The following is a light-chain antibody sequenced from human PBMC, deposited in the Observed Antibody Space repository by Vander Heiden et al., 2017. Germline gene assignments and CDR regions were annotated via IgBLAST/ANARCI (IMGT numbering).Light chain of an antibody. CDR1: QSLLHSNGYNY. CDR3: WQALQNPTT. Sequence: DIVMTHSPLSLPVTPGEPASISCRSSQSLLHSNGYNYLDSYLQKPGQSPQLLLYLGSNRAAGVIDTFSGSRSGRDFTLIISRMVAPDVGVYYCWQALQNPTTFGQGTKLEIK. V-gene: IGKV2-28*01. J-gene: IGKJ2*01. CDR2: LGS.